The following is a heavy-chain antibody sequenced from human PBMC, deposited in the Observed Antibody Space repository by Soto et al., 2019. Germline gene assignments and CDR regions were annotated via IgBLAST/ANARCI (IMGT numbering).Heavy chain of an antibody. D-gene: IGHD6-19*01. CDR2: INYSGST. V-gene: IGHV4-39*01. CDR3: AIASIAVAGPNLYYYGMDV. J-gene: IGHJ6*02. Sequence: QLQLQESGPGLVKPSETLSLTCTVSGGSISSSSYYWGWIRQPPGKGLEWIGSINYSGSTYYNPSLKGRVTISVDTSKNQFSLNLSSVTAADTAVYYCAIASIAVAGPNLYYYGMDVWGQGTTVTVSS. CDR1: GGSISSSSYY.